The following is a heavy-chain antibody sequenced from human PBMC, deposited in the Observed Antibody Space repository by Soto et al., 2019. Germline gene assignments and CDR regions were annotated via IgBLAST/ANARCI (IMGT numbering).Heavy chain of an antibody. Sequence: SETLSLTCAVSGGSISSNNWWSWVRQPPGRGLEWIGEIYHSGTTNYNPSFKSRVTISLDKSKNQFSLKLTSVTAADTAVYYCARDFTVRGQQLPQGFDPWGQGTLVTVSS. CDR1: GGSISSNNW. CDR3: ARDFTVRGQQLPQGFDP. J-gene: IGHJ5*02. V-gene: IGHV4-4*02. CDR2: IYHSGTT. D-gene: IGHD6-13*01.